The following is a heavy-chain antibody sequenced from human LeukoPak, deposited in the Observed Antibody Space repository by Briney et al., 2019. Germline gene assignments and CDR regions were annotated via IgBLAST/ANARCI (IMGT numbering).Heavy chain of an antibody. CDR1: GGSISTYY. Sequence: SETLSLTRTVSGGSISTYYWTWIRQPPGKGLEWIGYIYYSGSTNYNPALKSRVTISLDTSKNQFSLKLNSVTAADTAVYYCARRVTGRGTYYFDYWGQGTLVTVSS. J-gene: IGHJ4*02. D-gene: IGHD3-16*01. CDR3: ARRVTGRGTYYFDY. CDR2: IYYSGST. V-gene: IGHV4-59*08.